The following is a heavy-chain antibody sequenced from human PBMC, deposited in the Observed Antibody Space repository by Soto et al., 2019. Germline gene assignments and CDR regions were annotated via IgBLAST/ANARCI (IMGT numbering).Heavy chain of an antibody. CDR2: SRDKAQGYST. J-gene: IGHJ4*02. D-gene: IGHD2-2*01. Sequence: PGGSLRLSCAGSGFTLSDHYIDWVRQAPGKGLEWVGRSRDKAQGYSTEYAASVKGRFTTSRDDSKNSVYLQMNSLKTEDTSVYYCGRCSSTSCHLGADYWGQGTLVT. CDR3: GRCSSTSCHLGADY. CDR1: GFTLSDHY. V-gene: IGHV3-72*01.